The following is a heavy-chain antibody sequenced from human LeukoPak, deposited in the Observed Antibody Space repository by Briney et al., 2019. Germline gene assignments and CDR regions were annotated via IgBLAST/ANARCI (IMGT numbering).Heavy chain of an antibody. CDR1: GGSFSGYY. J-gene: IGHJ4*02. D-gene: IGHD6-19*01. V-gene: IGHV4-34*01. CDR3: ARGGIAVAGMGFDY. CDR2: INHSGST. Sequence: SETLSLTCAVYGGSFSGYYWSWIRQPPGKGLEWIGEINHSGSTNYNPSLKSRVTISVDTSKNQFSLKLSSVTAADTAVYYCARGGIAVAGMGFDYWGQGTPVTVSS.